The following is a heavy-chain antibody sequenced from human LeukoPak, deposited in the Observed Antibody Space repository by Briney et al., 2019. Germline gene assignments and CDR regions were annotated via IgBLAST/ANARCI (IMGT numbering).Heavy chain of an antibody. CDR3: ARLNSVVTAIPFDY. D-gene: IGHD2-21*02. V-gene: IGHV4-59*12. CDR1: GGSISSYY. J-gene: IGHJ4*02. Sequence: PSETLSLTCTVSGGSISSYYWSWIRQPPGKGLEWIGYIYYSGSTNYNPSLKSRVTISVDTSKNQFSLKLSSVTAADTAVYYCARLNSVVTAIPFDYWGQGTLVTVSS. CDR2: IYYSGST.